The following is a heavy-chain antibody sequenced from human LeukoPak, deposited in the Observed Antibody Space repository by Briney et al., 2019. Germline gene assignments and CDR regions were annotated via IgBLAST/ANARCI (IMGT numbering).Heavy chain of an antibody. CDR2: INSISGAT. V-gene: IGHV1-2*02. CDR3: ARGRDRGASTPFDY. CDR1: GYTFTDYY. J-gene: IGHJ4*02. Sequence: ASVKVSCKASGYTFTDYYMHWVRQAPGQGPEWMGWINSISGATNYAQKFQGRVTMTRDTSISTVYMELSSLRSDDTAVYYCARGRDRGASTPFDYWGQGTLVTVSS. D-gene: IGHD1-26*01.